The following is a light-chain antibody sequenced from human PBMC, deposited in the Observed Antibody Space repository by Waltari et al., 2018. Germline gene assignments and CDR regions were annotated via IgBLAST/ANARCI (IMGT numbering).Light chain of an antibody. CDR3: AAWDDSLTGRV. J-gene: IGLJ3*02. Sequence: QSVLTQPSSASGTPGPRVTISCSGSSPNIGSTYVYWSQQLPGTAPKLLIHTGNQRPSGVPDRFSASKSGASASLAISGLRSDDEADYYCAAWDDSLTGRVFGGGTKLTVL. CDR2: TGN. CDR1: SPNIGSTY. V-gene: IGLV1-47*01.